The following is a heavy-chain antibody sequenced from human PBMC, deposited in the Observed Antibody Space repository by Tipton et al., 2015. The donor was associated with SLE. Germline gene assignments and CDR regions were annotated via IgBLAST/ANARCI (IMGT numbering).Heavy chain of an antibody. CDR3: ARARGEKYLQFFDS. CDR1: GFTFSSHW. J-gene: IGHJ4*02. V-gene: IGHV3-74*01. CDR2: IYSDGSSL. Sequence: SLRLSCVASGFTFSSHWMHWVRQAPGKGLVWVSRIYSDGSSLNYADSVQGRFTISRDNAKNTVYLQMNSVRAEDTAVYYCARARGEKYLQFFDSWGQGSLVAVFS. D-gene: IGHD4-11*01.